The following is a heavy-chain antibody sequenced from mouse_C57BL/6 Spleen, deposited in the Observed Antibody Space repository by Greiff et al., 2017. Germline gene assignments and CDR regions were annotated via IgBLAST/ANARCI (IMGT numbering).Heavy chain of an antibody. Sequence: EVQLQQSGPELVKPGASVKIPCKASGYTFTDYNMDWVKQSHGKSLEWIGDINPNNGGTIYNQKFKGKATLTVDKSSSTAYMELRSLTSEDAAVYYCARWGYYGSRPYWYFDVWGTGTTVTVSS. CDR2: INPNNGGT. D-gene: IGHD1-1*01. CDR3: ARWGYYGSRPYWYFDV. J-gene: IGHJ1*03. V-gene: IGHV1-18*01. CDR1: GYTFTDYN.